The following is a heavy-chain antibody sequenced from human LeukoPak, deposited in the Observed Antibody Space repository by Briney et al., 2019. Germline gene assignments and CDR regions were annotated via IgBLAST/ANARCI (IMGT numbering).Heavy chain of an antibody. D-gene: IGHD3-10*01. V-gene: IGHV1-2*02. CDR1: GGTFSDYA. CDR2: INPNSGGT. Sequence: VASVNVSCKASGGTFSDYALNWVRQAPGQGLECMGWINPNSGGTNYAQKFQGRVTMTRDTSISTAYMELSRLRSDDTAVYYCARDQGGYYDSGSYHDYWGQGTLVTVSS. J-gene: IGHJ4*02. CDR3: ARDQGGYYDSGSYHDY.